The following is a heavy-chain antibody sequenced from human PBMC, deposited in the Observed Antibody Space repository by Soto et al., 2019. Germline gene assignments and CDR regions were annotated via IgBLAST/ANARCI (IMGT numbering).Heavy chain of an antibody. D-gene: IGHD2-15*01. Sequence: PSETLSLTCAVYGGSFSGYYWSWIRQPPGKGLEWIGEINHSGSTNYNPSLKSRVTISVDTSKNQFSLKLSSVTAADTAVYYCGRGQVVAAQHWGQGTLVTVSS. CDR1: GGSFSGYY. J-gene: IGHJ4*02. CDR3: GRGQVVAAQH. CDR2: INHSGST. V-gene: IGHV4-34*01.